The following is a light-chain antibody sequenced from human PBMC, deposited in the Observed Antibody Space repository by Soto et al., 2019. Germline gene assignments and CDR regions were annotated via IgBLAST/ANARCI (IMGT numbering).Light chain of an antibody. CDR1: QNINNY. CDR3: QQYSRLWT. V-gene: IGKV1-5*03. Sequence: DIQMTQSPSTLSASVGDRVTITCRATQNINNYLAWYQQKPGKAPNLLIYQVSSLESGVPSRFSGSGSGTEFTLTISSVQPDDFSNYYCQQYSRLWTFGQGTKVEV. CDR2: QVS. J-gene: IGKJ1*01.